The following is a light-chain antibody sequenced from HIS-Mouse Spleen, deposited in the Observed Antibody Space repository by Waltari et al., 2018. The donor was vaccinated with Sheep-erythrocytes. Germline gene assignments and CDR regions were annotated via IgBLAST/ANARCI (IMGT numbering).Light chain of an antibody. CDR2: DVS. V-gene: IGLV2-11*01. J-gene: IGLJ1*01. CDR1: SSDVGGYNY. CDR3: CSYAGSYNHV. Sequence: QSALTQPRSVSGSPGQSVTISCPGTSSDVGGYNYVSWYQQHPGKAPKPMNYDVSKRPSGVPDRFSGSKSGNTASLTISGLQAEDEADYYCCSYAGSYNHVFATGTKVTVL.